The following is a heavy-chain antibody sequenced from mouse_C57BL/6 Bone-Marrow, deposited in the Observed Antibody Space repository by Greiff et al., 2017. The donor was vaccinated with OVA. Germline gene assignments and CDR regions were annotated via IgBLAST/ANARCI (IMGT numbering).Heavy chain of an antibody. D-gene: IGHD1-1*01. CDR3: ARGDYYGHYAMDY. CDR2: ISYDGSN. V-gene: IGHV3-6*01. CDR1: GYSITSGYY. Sequence: DVKLQESGPGLVKPSQSLSLTCSVTGYSITSGYYWNWIRQFPGNKLEWMGYISYDGSNNYNPSLKNRISITRDTSKNQFFLKLNSVTTEDTATYYCARGDYYGHYAMDYWGQGTSVTVSS. J-gene: IGHJ4*01.